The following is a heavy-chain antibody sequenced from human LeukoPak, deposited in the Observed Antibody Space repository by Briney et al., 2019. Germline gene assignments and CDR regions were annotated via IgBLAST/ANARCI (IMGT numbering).Heavy chain of an antibody. Sequence: GGSLRLSCAASGFTFSSYSMNWVRQAPGKGLEWVSSISSSSSYIYYADSVKGRFTISRDNAKNSLYLQMNSLRAEDTAVYYCARDRAYYYGMDVWGQRTTVTVSS. CDR1: GFTFSSYS. J-gene: IGHJ6*02. D-gene: IGHD3-10*01. CDR2: ISSSSSYI. V-gene: IGHV3-21*01. CDR3: ARDRAYYYGMDV.